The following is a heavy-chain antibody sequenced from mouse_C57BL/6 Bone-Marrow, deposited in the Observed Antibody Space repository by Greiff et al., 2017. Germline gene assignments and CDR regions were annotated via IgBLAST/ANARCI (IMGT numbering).Heavy chain of an antibody. CDR3: ARYYYGSYFDY. D-gene: IGHD1-1*01. Sequence: QVQLKESGAELVRPGTSVKVSCKASGYAFTNYLIEWVKQRPGQGLEWIGVINPGSGGTNYNEKFKGKATLTADKSSSTAYMQLSSLTSEDSAVYFWARYYYGSYFDYWGQGTTLTVSS. CDR2: INPGSGGT. V-gene: IGHV1-54*01. CDR1: GYAFTNYL. J-gene: IGHJ2*01.